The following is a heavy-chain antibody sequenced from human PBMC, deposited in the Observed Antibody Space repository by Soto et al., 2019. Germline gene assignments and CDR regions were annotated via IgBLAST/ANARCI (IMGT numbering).Heavy chain of an antibody. Sequence: GGSLRLSCAASGFTFSSYGMHWVRQAPGKGLEWVAVISYDGSNKFYADSVKGRFTISRDNSKNTLYLQMNSLRAEDTAVYYCAKDQSSSWLDYWGQGTLVTVSS. CDR2: ISYDGSNK. CDR1: GFTFSSYG. CDR3: AKDQSSSWLDY. D-gene: IGHD6-13*01. J-gene: IGHJ4*02. V-gene: IGHV3-30*18.